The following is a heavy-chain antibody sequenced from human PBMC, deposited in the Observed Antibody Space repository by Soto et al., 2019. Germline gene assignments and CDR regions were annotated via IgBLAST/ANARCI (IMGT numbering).Heavy chain of an antibody. CDR2: IYYSGST. CDR1: GGSISSYY. D-gene: IGHD3-10*01. J-gene: IGHJ4*02. Sequence: SETLSLTCTVSGGSISSYYWSWIRQPPGKGLEWIGYIYYSGSTNYNPSLKSRVTISVDTSKNQFSLKLSSVTAADTAVYYCALWFGELLFGYWGQGTLVTVSS. V-gene: IGHV4-59*01. CDR3: ALWFGELLFGY.